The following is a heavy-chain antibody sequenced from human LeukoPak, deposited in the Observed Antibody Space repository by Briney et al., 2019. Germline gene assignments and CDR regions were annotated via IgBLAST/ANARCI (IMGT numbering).Heavy chain of an antibody. CDR2: INHSGNT. V-gene: IGHV4-34*01. D-gene: IGHD7-27*01. CDR1: GASFSDYY. Sequence: SETLSLTCAVYGASFSDYYWSWLRQSPGKGLEWIGEINHSGNTMYNPSLESRVTVSGDPSKNQFSLKLSSVTAADTAVYYCAIAHRWGISVRWTFDNWGQGTLVTVSS. CDR3: AIAHRWGISVRWTFDN. J-gene: IGHJ4*02.